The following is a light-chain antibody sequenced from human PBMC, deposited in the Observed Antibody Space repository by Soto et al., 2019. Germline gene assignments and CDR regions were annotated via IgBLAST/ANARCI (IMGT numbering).Light chain of an antibody. CDR3: QQWNSYAWT. J-gene: IGKJ1*01. Sequence: DIQMTQSPSTLSASVGDRVTITCRASEKINKWLAWYQQKPGKAPKLLISDASSLESGVPSRFSGSGSGTQCTPTISRLQPYDFATYYCQQWNSYAWTFGQGTQVEIK. CDR1: EKINKW. CDR2: DAS. V-gene: IGKV1-5*01.